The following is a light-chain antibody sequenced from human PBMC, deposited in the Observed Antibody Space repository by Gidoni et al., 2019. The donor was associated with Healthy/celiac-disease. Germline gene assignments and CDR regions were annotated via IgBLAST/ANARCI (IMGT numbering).Light chain of an antibody. J-gene: IGKJ1*01. Sequence: DIQMTQSPSSLSASVGDRVTITCQASHDISNYLNWYQQKPGKAPKLLIYDASNLETGVPSRFSGSGSGTDFTFTISSLQPEDIATYYCQQYDNLWTFGPRDQGGNQT. CDR3: QQYDNLWT. CDR2: DAS. V-gene: IGKV1-33*01. CDR1: HDISNY.